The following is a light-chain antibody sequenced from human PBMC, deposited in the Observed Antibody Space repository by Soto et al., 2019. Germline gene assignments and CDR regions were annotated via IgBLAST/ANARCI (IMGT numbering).Light chain of an antibody. V-gene: IGKV3-15*01. Sequence: EIVMTQSPTTLSVSPGERATLSCRASQSVSTNLAWYQQKPGQVPSLLIYGASTRASGIPARFSGSGSGTEFTLTIGSLQSEEFAFYYCQQYSSSPSFGQGTRLEIK. CDR3: QQYSSSPS. CDR1: QSVSTN. J-gene: IGKJ5*01. CDR2: GAS.